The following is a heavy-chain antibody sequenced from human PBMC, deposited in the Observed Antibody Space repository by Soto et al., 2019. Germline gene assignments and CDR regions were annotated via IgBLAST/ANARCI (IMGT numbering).Heavy chain of an antibody. Sequence: EVQLLESGGGLVQPGGSLRLSCAASGFTFSSYAMSWVRQAPGKGLEWVSAISGSGGSTYYADSVNGRFTISRDNSKNSLYLQMNSLRAEDTAVYYCANSAVQWLEYAEYWQHWGQGTMVTVSS. V-gene: IGHV3-23*01. J-gene: IGHJ1*01. D-gene: IGHD2-8*01. CDR1: GFTFSSYA. CDR2: ISGSGGST. CDR3: ANSAVQWLEYAEYWQH.